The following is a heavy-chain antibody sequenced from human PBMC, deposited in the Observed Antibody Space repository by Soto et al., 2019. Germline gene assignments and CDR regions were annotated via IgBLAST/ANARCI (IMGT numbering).Heavy chain of an antibody. D-gene: IGHD2-2*01. Sequence: QVQLVQSGAEVKKPGSSVKVSCKASGGTFSNYAISWVRQAPGRGLEWMGGIIPISGTANYAQKFQGRVTITAGESTSTAYMELSSLRSEDTAVYYCSRSQGSSTSLEIYYYYYYGMDVWGQGTTVTVSS. V-gene: IGHV1-69*01. CDR2: IIPISGTA. J-gene: IGHJ6*02. CDR1: GGTFSNYA. CDR3: SRSQGSSTSLEIYYYYYYGMDV.